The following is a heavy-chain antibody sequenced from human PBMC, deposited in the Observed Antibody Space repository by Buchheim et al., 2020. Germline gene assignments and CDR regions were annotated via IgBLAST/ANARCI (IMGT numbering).Heavy chain of an antibody. CDR1: GFTFSSYG. D-gene: IGHD4-17*01. Sequence: QVQLVESGGGVVQPGRSLRLSCAAPGFTFSSYGMHWVRQAPGKGLEWVAVISYDGSNKYYADSVKGRFTISRDNSKNTLYLQMNSLRAEDTAVYYCAKEKEDGDYEDYFDYWGQGTL. CDR2: ISYDGSNK. CDR3: AKEKEDGDYEDYFDY. J-gene: IGHJ4*02. V-gene: IGHV3-30*18.